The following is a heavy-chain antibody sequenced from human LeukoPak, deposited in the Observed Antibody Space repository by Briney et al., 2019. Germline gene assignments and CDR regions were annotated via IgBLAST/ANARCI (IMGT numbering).Heavy chain of an antibody. V-gene: IGHV1-18*01. CDR3: ARGMIFGVVSNAFDI. D-gene: IGHD3-3*01. CDR1: GYTFTSYG. Sequence: ASVKVSYKASGYTFTSYGISWVRQPPGQGLEWMGWISAYNGNTNYAQKLQGRVTMTTDTSTSTAYMELRSLRSDDTAVYYCARGMIFGVVSNAFDIWGQGTMVTVSS. J-gene: IGHJ3*02. CDR2: ISAYNGNT.